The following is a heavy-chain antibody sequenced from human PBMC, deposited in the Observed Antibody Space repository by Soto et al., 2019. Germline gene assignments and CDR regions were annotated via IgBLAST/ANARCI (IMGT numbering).Heavy chain of an antibody. CDR2: IYDSGST. Sequence: SETLSLTCTGSGGSINNYYWSWIRQPPGKGLEWIGYIYDSGSTNYNPSLKSRVTMSVDTSKNQFSLNLSSVTAADTAVYYCAREHGFSYGLNYFDPWGQGTLVTVSS. CDR1: GGSINNYY. D-gene: IGHD5-18*01. CDR3: AREHGFSYGLNYFDP. J-gene: IGHJ5*02. V-gene: IGHV4-59*01.